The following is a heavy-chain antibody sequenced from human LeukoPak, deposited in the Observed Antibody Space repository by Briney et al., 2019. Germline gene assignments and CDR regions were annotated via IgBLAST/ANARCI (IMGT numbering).Heavy chain of an antibody. D-gene: IGHD2/OR15-2a*01. CDR1: GLILNDHA. J-gene: IGHJ5*02. CDR3: AKELLSP. Sequence: GGSLRLSCVGSGLILNDHAMHWVRQVPGKGLEWVSGIGWDSGRIGYADSVKGRFTISRDNAKNSLYLQMNSLRAEDTALYYCAKELLSPWGQGTLVTVSS. CDR2: IGWDSGRI. V-gene: IGHV3-9*01.